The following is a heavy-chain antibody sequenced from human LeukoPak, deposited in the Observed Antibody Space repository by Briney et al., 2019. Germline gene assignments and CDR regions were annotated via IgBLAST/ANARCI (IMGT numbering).Heavy chain of an antibody. CDR1: GGSMSKYY. J-gene: IGHJ3*02. V-gene: IGHV4-59*01. CDR2: IHSTGST. D-gene: IGHD5-24*01. Sequence: SETLSLTCTVSGGSMSKYYWSWVRQPPGKGLEWIGYIHSTGSTDYNPSLKSRVTISIDTSKNQFSLKLSSVTAADTAVYYCARDLRRWLHNSIAFDIWGQGTMVTVSS. CDR3: ARDLRRWLHNSIAFDI.